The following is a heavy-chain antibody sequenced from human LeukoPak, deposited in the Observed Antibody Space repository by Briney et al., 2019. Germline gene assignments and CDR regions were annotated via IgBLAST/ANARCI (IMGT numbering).Heavy chain of an antibody. CDR2: ISSSGSTI. V-gene: IGHV3-11*01. CDR1: GFTFSDYY. J-gene: IGHJ4*02. CDR3: ARDIVGATSDYFDY. D-gene: IGHD1-26*01. Sequence: GGSLRLSCAASGFTFSDYYMSWIRQAPGKGLEWVSYISSSGSTIYYADSVKGRFTTSRDNAKNSLYLQMNSLRAEDTAVYYCARDIVGATSDYFDYWGQGTLVTVSS.